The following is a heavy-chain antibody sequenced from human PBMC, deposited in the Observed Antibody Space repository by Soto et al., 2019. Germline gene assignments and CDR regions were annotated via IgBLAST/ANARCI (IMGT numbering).Heavy chain of an antibody. V-gene: IGHV3-30-3*01. J-gene: IGHJ4*02. D-gene: IGHD3-22*01. CDR3: ATYYYDSSGYYPIYYFDY. Sequence: QMQLVESGGGVVQPGRSLRLSCAASGFTFSSYAMHWVRQAPGKGLEWVAVISYDGSNKYYADSVKGRFTISRDNSKNTLYLQMNSLRAEDTAVYYCATYYYDSSGYYPIYYFDYWGQGTLVTVSS. CDR2: ISYDGSNK. CDR1: GFTFSSYA.